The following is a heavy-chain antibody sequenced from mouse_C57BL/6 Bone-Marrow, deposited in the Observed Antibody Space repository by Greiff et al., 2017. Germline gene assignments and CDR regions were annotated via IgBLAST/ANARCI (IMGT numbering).Heavy chain of an antibody. Sequence: QVQLQQPGAELVKPGASVKMSCKASGYTFTSYWITWVKQRPGQGLEWIGDIYPGSGSTNYNEKFKGKATLTVDTSSSTAYMQLSSLTSEASAVYYCARPYYSNSWYVDVWGTGTTVTVSS. V-gene: IGHV1-55*01. CDR2: IYPGSGST. CDR3: ARPYYSNSWYVDV. D-gene: IGHD2-5*01. J-gene: IGHJ1*03. CDR1: GYTFTSYW.